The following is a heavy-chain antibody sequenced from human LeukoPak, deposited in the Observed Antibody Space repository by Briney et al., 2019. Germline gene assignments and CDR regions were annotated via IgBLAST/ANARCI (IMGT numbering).Heavy chain of an antibody. CDR2: ISAYNGNT. D-gene: IGHD1-26*01. J-gene: IGHJ4*02. Sequence: ASVKVSCKASGYTFTSYGISWVRQAPGQGLEWMGWISAYNGNTNYAQKLQGRVTMTTDTSTSTAYMELRNLRSDDTAVYYCARDLWSPPQYSGSYLDSPEGYYFDYWGQGTLVTVSS. V-gene: IGHV1-18*01. CDR3: ARDLWSPPQYSGSYLDSPEGYYFDY. CDR1: GYTFTSYG.